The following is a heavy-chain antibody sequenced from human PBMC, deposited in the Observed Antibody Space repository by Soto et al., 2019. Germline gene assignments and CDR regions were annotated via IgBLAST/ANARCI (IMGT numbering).Heavy chain of an antibody. Sequence: ASVKVSCKASGGTFSSYAISWVRQAPGQGLEWMGGIIPIFGTANYAQKFQGRVTITADESTSTAHMELSSLRSEDTAVYYCARDVGTSRYNWFDPWGQGTLVTVSS. V-gene: IGHV1-69*13. CDR3: ARDVGTSRYNWFDP. D-gene: IGHD6-13*01. CDR1: GGTFSSYA. J-gene: IGHJ5*02. CDR2: IIPIFGTA.